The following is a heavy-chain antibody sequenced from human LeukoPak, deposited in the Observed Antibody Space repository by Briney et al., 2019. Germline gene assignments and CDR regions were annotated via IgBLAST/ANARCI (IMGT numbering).Heavy chain of an antibody. J-gene: IGHJ3*02. CDR1: GFTFSSYA. V-gene: IGHV3-23*01. D-gene: IGHD2-2*01. CDR3: AKDWDERDCSSTSCFNDAFYI. Sequence: PGGSLRLSCAASGFTFSSYAMSWVRQAPGKGMEWVSAISGSGGSTYYADSVKGRFTISRDNSKNTLYLQMNSLRAEDTAVYYCAKDWDERDCSSTSCFNDAFYIWGQGTMVTVSS. CDR2: ISGSGGST.